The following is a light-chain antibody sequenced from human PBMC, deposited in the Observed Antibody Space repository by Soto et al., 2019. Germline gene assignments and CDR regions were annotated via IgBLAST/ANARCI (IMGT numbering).Light chain of an antibody. J-gene: IGLJ1*01. Sequence: QSALTQPASVSGSPGQSITISCTGTGSDVGGYNYVSWYQQHPGKAPKLMIYEVSNRPSGVSNRFSGSKSGNTASLTISGLQAEDEADYYCSSYTSSSLYLLGTGTKLTVL. V-gene: IGLV2-14*01. CDR1: GSDVGGYNY. CDR2: EVS. CDR3: SSYTSSSLYL.